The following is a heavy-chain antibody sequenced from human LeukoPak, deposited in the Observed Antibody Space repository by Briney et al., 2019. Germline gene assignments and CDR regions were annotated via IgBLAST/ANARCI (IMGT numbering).Heavy chain of an antibody. V-gene: IGHV3-9*03. J-gene: IGHJ3*02. Sequence: GGSLRLSCAAPGFTFDDYAMHWVRQAPGKGLEWVSGISWNSGSIGYADSVKGRFTISRDNAKNSLYLQMNSLRAEDMALYYCAKARKRQQLVLDDAFDIWGQGTMVTVSS. CDR3: AKARKRQQLVLDDAFDI. D-gene: IGHD6-13*01. CDR1: GFTFDDYA. CDR2: ISWNSGSI.